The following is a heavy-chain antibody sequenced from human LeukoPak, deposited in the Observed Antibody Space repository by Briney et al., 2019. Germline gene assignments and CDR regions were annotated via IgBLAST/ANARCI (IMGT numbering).Heavy chain of an antibody. CDR3: ARSHDHLWGNYPDY. D-gene: IGHD3-16*02. CDR2: IHHDGRI. Sequence: SETLSLTCDVSGGSIDSTNWWNWVRQPPGKGLEWIGEIHHDGRINYNPSLKSRVTLSVDKSKNQFSLRLNSATAADTAMYYCARSHDHLWGNYPDYWGQGTLVTVSS. J-gene: IGHJ4*02. V-gene: IGHV4/OR15-8*01. CDR1: GGSIDSTNW.